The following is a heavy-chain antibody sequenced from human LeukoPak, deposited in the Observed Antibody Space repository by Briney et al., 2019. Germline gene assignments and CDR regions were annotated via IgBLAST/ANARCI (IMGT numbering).Heavy chain of an antibody. Sequence: GGSLRLSCAASGFTFSSYAMHWVRQAPGKGLEWVAVISYDGSNKYYADSVKGRFTISRDNSKNTLYLQMNSLRAEGTAVYYCARAQLVGATDYWGQGTLVTVSS. CDR2: ISYDGSNK. CDR3: ARAQLVGATDY. J-gene: IGHJ4*02. V-gene: IGHV3-30-3*01. D-gene: IGHD1-26*01. CDR1: GFTFSSYA.